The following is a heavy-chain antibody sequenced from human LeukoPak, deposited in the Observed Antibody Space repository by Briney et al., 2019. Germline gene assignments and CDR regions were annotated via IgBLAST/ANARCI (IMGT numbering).Heavy chain of an antibody. CDR1: GGSISSYY. CDR3: GRLHNTWYLDY. J-gene: IGHJ4*02. D-gene: IGHD6-13*01. Sequence: SETLSLTCSVSGGSISSYYWSWIRQPPGKGLEWIGYIHPSGATNYNPSLKSRVTISLDTSKNQFSLKMTSVTAADTAVYYCGRLHNTWYLDYWGQGTLVTVSS. V-gene: IGHV4-4*09. CDR2: IHPSGAT.